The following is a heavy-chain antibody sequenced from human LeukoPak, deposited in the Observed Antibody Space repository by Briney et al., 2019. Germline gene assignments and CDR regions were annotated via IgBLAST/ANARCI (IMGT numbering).Heavy chain of an antibody. CDR3: ATALRYSGNPGP. J-gene: IGHJ5*02. V-gene: IGHV1-69*06. CDR2: IIPIFGTA. D-gene: IGHD1-26*01. CDR1: GGTFSSYA. Sequence: SVKVSCKASGGTFSSYAISWVRQAPGQGLEWMGGIIPIFGTANYAQKFQGRVTMTEDTSTDTAYMELSSLRSEDTAVYYCATALRYSGNPGPWGQGTLVTVSS.